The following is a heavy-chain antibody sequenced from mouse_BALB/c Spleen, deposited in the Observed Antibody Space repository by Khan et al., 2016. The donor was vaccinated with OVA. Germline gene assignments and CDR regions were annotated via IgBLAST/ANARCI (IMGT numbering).Heavy chain of an antibody. D-gene: IGHD2-14*01. CDR2: INPSNGYT. J-gene: IGHJ3*01. CDR1: GYTFTSYT. CDR3: VRDGAYHRNDGWVAY. V-gene: IGHV1-4*01. Sequence: VQLQQSGAELARPGASVKMSCKASGYTFTSYTIHWIKERPGQGLEWIGNINPSNGYTNYNQKFKDKATLTTDKSSTTAYLQLSSLTSDDSAVYNCVRDGAYHRNDGWVAYWGQGTLVTVSA.